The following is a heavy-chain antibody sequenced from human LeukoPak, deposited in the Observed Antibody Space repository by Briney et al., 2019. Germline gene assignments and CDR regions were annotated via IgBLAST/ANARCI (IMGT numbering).Heavy chain of an antibody. Sequence: GGSLRLSCAASGFAFTTVGLSWVRQAPGKGLEWVANVKPDGSATNHGDSVKGRFTISRDNAKNSLFLQMNSLRVEDTAVYYCVRGWSNFFSWGQGTLVTVSS. CDR2: VKPDGSAT. CDR3: VRGWSNFFS. D-gene: IGHD1-26*01. CDR1: GFAFTTVG. V-gene: IGHV3-7*01. J-gene: IGHJ4*02.